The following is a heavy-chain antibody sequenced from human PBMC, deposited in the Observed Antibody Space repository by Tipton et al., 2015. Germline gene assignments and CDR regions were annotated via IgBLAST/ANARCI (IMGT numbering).Heavy chain of an antibody. J-gene: IGHJ4*02. D-gene: IGHD3-22*01. V-gene: IGHV4-61*08. CDR1: GGSISSGVYY. CDR2: IYYSGST. CDR3: ARERDSINRCLDY. Sequence: TLSLTCTVSGGSISSGVYYWSWIRQHPGKGLEWIGYIYYSGSTNYNPSLKSRVTISVDTSKNQISLKLSSVTAADTAVYYCARERDSINRCLDYWGQGTLVTVSS.